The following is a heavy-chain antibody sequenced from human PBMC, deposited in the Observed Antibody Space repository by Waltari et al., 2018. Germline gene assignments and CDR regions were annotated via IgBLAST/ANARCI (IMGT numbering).Heavy chain of an antibody. Sequence: EVQLLDSGGGLVQPGGSLRLSCVVSGFPFGSYAMSWVRQAPDNGLGWVSAITSSGDNTYYADSVKGRFTISRDNSKNTLYLQMNSLRAEDTAVYYCARYNIWSGYYYPDYWSQGTQVTVSS. CDR1: GFPFGSYA. CDR2: ITSSGDNT. V-gene: IGHV3-23*01. D-gene: IGHD3-3*01. J-gene: IGHJ4*02. CDR3: ARYNIWSGYYYPDY.